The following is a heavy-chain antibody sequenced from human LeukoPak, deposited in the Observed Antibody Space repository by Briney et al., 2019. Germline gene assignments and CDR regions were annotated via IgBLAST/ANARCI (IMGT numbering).Heavy chain of an antibody. D-gene: IGHD3-3*01. V-gene: IGHV4-4*09. CDR3: ARLAVGFWSGYSFRNWFDP. CDR1: GGSISSYY. Sequence: SETLSLTCTVSGGSISSYYWSWIRQPPGKGLEWIGYIYTSGSTNYNPSLKSRVTISVDTSKNQFSLKLSSVTAADTAVYYCARLAVGFWSGYSFRNWFDPWGQGTLVTVSS. CDR2: IYTSGST. J-gene: IGHJ5*02.